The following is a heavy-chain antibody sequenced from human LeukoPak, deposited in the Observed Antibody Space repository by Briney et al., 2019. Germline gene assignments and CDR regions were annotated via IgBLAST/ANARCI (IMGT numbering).Heavy chain of an antibody. V-gene: IGHV3-21*01. CDR3: ARDSDSYGFDY. Sequence: GGSLRLSCAVSGFTFRSYSMNWVRQAPGKGLEWVSSISSVSSYIYYADSLKGRFTISGDNAKNSLYLQMNSLRAEDTAVYYCARDSDSYGFDYWGQGTLVTVSS. J-gene: IGHJ4*02. D-gene: IGHD5-18*01. CDR1: GFTFRSYS. CDR2: ISSVSSYI.